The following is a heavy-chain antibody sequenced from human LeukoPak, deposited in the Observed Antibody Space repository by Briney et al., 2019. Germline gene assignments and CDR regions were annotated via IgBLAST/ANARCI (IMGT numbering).Heavy chain of an antibody. D-gene: IGHD5-24*01. CDR1: GGTFSSYA. CDR2: IIPIFGTA. Sequence: SVKVSCKASGGTFSSYAISWVRQAPGQGLEWMGGIIPIFGTANYAQKFQGRVTMTRDTSTSTVYMELSSLRSEDTAVYYCARGGEMATIVAFDYWGQGTLVTVSS. J-gene: IGHJ4*02. CDR3: ARGGEMATIVAFDY. V-gene: IGHV1-69*05.